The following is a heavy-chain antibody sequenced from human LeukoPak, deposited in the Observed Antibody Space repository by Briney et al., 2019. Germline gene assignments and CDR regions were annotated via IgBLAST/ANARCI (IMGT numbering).Heavy chain of an antibody. D-gene: IGHD3-22*01. CDR3: ARVDVTMIVVVIGDY. CDR2: IIPIFGTA. Sequence: SVKVSCKASGGTFSSYAISWVRQAPGQGLEWMGGIIPIFGTANYAQKLQGRVTMTTDTSTSTAYMELRSLRSDDTAVYYCARVDVTMIVVVIGDYWGQGTLVTVSS. CDR1: GGTFSSYA. J-gene: IGHJ4*02. V-gene: IGHV1-69*05.